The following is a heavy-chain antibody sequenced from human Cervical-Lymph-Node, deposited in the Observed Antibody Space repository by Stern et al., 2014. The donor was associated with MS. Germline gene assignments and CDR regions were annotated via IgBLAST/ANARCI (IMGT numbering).Heavy chain of an antibody. Sequence: QVQLVQSGGGVVQPGRSLRLSCVASGFTFSDYAMYWVRQAPGKGLEWVAVISYDGSNKYYADSVKGRFTISRDNSKNTLYVQMNSLRAEDTAVYYCARDYRDSYYGSGSYYRDYYGMGVWGQGTTVTVSS. CDR3: ARDYRDSYYGSGSYYRDYYGMGV. CDR1: GFTFSDYA. V-gene: IGHV3-30*04. CDR2: ISYDGSNK. J-gene: IGHJ6*02. D-gene: IGHD3-10*01.